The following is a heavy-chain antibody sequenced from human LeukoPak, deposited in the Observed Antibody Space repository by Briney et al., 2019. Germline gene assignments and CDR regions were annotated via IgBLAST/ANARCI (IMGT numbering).Heavy chain of an antibody. Sequence: SETLSLTCTVSGGSISSYYWSWIRQPPGKGLEWIGYIYYSGSTNYNPSLRSRVTISVDTSKNQFSLKLSSVTAADTAVYYCARNPAGKGYYYYYMDVWGKGTMVTVSS. CDR3: ARNPAGKGYYYYYMDV. J-gene: IGHJ6*03. D-gene: IGHD6-13*01. CDR2: IYYSGST. V-gene: IGHV4-59*01. CDR1: GGSISSYY.